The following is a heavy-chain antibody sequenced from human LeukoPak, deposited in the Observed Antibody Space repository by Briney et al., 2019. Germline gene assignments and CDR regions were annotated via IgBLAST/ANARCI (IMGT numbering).Heavy chain of an antibody. J-gene: IGHJ6*03. CDR1: GYTFTSNY. CDR2: INPSGGST. Sequence: ASVKVACKASGYTFTSNYMHWLRQAPGQGLEWMGIINPSGGSTSYAQKFQGRVTMTRDTSTSTVYMELSSLRSEDTAVYYCATLTGTDLNMDVWGKGTTVTVSS. D-gene: IGHD3-9*01. V-gene: IGHV1-46*01. CDR3: ATLTGTDLNMDV.